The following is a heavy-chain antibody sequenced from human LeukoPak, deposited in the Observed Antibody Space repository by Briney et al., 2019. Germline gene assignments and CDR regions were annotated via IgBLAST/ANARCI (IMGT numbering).Heavy chain of an antibody. J-gene: IGHJ4*02. CDR3: AREGNWNDVGIDY. V-gene: IGHV4-39*07. Sequence: PSETLSLTCTVSGGSISSYYWGWIRQPPGKGLEWIGSIYYSGSTYYNPSLKSRVTISVDTSKNQFSLKLSSVTAADTAVYYCAREGNWNDVGIDYWGQGTLVTVSS. D-gene: IGHD1-20*01. CDR2: IYYSGST. CDR1: GGSISSYY.